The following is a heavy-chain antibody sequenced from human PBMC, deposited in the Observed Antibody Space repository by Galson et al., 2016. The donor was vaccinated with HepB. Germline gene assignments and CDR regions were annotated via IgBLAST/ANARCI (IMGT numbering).Heavy chain of an antibody. D-gene: IGHD1-1*01. J-gene: IGHJ4*02. V-gene: IGHV3-53*01. CDR3: ARDHWQTD. CDR1: GFSVSGNY. Sequence: SLRLSCAASGFSVSGNYMSWVRQAPGKGLQWVSVIYIGGSTFYADSVKGRFTISRDNSKNTLYLQMNSLRVEDTAMYYCARDHWQTDWGQGTLVTVSS. CDR2: IYIGGST.